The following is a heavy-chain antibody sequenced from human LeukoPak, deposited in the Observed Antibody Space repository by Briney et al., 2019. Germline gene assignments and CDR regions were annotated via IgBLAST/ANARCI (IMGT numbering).Heavy chain of an antibody. V-gene: IGHV3-23*01. CDR3: AKEAPPGVAVAGKNDGPY. J-gene: IGHJ4*02. CDR1: GFTFSSYP. CDR2: ISGSGGST. D-gene: IGHD6-19*01. Sequence: GGSLRLSCAASGFTFSSYPMSWVRQAPGKGLEWVSAISGSGGSTYYADSVKGRFTISRDNSKNTLYLQMNSLRAEDTAVYYCAKEAPPGVAVAGKNDGPYWGQGTLVTVSS.